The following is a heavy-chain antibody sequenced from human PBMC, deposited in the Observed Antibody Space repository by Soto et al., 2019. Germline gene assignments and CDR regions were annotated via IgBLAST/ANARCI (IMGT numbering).Heavy chain of an antibody. Sequence: GXSLRPSCAATAFTSSNNSTSSVAQAPGKGLEWVSYISSSSSTIYYADSVKGRFTISRDNAKNSLYLQMSSLRDEDTAVYFCARGTETSSSCPDYWGQGTLVTVSS. CDR2: ISSSSSTI. V-gene: IGHV3-48*02. CDR1: AFTSSNNS. CDR3: ARGTETSSSCPDY. J-gene: IGHJ4*02. D-gene: IGHD6-13*01.